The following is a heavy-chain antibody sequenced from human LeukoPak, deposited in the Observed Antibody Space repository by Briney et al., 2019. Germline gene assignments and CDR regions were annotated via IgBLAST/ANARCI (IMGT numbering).Heavy chain of an antibody. CDR2: VSGRGSST. CDR1: GFTFNNYV. V-gene: IGHV3-23*01. CDR3: AKYPTPYYFDY. J-gene: IGHJ4*02. Sequence: GGSLRLSCEGSGFTFNNYVMNWVRQAPGKGLEWVSGVSGRGSSTYYADSVKGRFTISRDNSQNTVYLQMKSLRAEDTAIYFCAKYPTPYYFDYWGQGILVTVSS. D-gene: IGHD2-2*01.